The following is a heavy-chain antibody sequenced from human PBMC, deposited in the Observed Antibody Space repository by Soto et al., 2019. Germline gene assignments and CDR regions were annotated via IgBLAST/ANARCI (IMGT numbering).Heavy chain of an antibody. Sequence: PSETLSLTCTVSGGSIISYYWSWILQPPWKGLEWIGYIYYSGSTSYNPSLRSRVTISVDTSKNQFSLKLSSVTAADTAVYYCERTPWDGYAGYKLDDWGQGTQVTV. V-gene: IGHV4-59*01. CDR2: IYYSGST. CDR1: GGSIISYY. CDR3: ERTPWDGYAGYKLDD. J-gene: IGHJ4*02. D-gene: IGHD1-1*01.